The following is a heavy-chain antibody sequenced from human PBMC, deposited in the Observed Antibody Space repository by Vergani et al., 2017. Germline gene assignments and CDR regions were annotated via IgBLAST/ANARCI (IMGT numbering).Heavy chain of an antibody. CDR3: ARVLWFGELSLAP. V-gene: IGHV7-4-1*02. Sequence: QVQLVQSGSELKKPGASVKVSCKASGYTLTNYAMNWVRQAPGQGLEWMGWINTNTGNPTSAQGFTGRCVFSLDTSVSTAYLQISRLKAEDTAVYYCARVLWFGELSLAPWGQGTLVTVSS. CDR2: INTNTGNP. CDR1: GYTLTNYA. D-gene: IGHD3-10*01. J-gene: IGHJ5*02.